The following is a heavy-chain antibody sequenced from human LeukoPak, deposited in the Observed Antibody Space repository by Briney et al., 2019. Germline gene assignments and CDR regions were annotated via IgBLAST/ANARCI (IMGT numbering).Heavy chain of an antibody. CDR1: GFTFSDYY. CDR2: ISSSGSTI. J-gene: IGHJ6*03. Sequence: PGGSLRLSCAASGFTFSDYYMAWIRQAPGKGLEWISYISSSGSTIYYADSVKGRFTISRDNAKNSLYLQMNSLRAEDTAVYYCAREAAVAGLYDYYMDVWGKGTTVTVSS. V-gene: IGHV3-11*04. D-gene: IGHD6-19*01. CDR3: AREAAVAGLYDYYMDV.